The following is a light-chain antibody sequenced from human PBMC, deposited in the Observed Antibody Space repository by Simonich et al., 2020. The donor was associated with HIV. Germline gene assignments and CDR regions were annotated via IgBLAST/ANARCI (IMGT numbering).Light chain of an antibody. V-gene: IGLV2-23*01. CDR3: CSYAGTSTYV. CDR2: EGN. J-gene: IGLJ1*01. CDR1: SRDIGSYKL. Sequence: QSALTQPASVSGSLGQSITISCTGTSRDIGSYKLVSWYQQHPGKAPKLMIYEGNKRPSGVSNRFSGSKSGNTASLTISGLQAEDEADYHCCSYAGTSTYVFGTGTKVTVL.